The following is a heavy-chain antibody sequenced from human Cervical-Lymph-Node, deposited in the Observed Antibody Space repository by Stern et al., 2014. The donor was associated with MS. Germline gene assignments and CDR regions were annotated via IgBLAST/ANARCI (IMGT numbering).Heavy chain of an antibody. CDR3: ATDRDDFRSGYSAPTKGYGLDV. V-gene: IGHV1-24*01. J-gene: IGHJ6*02. CDR2: FDPEDGET. CDR1: GYILTELS. D-gene: IGHD3-3*01. Sequence: QVQLVQSGAEVKKPGASVKVSCKVSGYILTELSMHWVRQAPGKGLEWMGGFDPEDGETIYAQKFQGRVTMTEDTSTDTAYMELSSLRSEDTAVYYCATDRDDFRSGYSAPTKGYGLDVWGQGTTVTVTS.